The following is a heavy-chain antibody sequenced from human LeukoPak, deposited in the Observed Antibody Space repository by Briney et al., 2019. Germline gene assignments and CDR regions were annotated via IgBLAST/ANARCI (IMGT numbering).Heavy chain of an antibody. V-gene: IGHV3-33*01. Sequence: QPGGSLRLSCAASGFTFSSYGMHWVRQAPGKGLEWVAVIWYDGSNKYYADSVKGRFTISRDNSKNTLHLQMNSLRAEDTAVYYCARDSSGYEDLDYWGQGTLVTVSS. D-gene: IGHD3-22*01. CDR2: IWYDGSNK. J-gene: IGHJ4*02. CDR1: GFTFSSYG. CDR3: ARDSSGYEDLDY.